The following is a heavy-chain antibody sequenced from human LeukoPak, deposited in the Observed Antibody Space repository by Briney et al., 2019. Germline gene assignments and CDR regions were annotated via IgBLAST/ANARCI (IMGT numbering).Heavy chain of an antibody. D-gene: IGHD3-22*01. Sequence: SETLSLTCAVYGGSFSGYYWSWIRQPPGKGLEWIGEINHSGSTNYNPSLKSRVTISVGTSKNQFSLKLSSVTAADTAAYYCARGRFYYDSSGYPPLGYWGKGTLVTVSS. V-gene: IGHV4-34*01. J-gene: IGHJ4*02. CDR1: GGSFSGYY. CDR2: INHSGST. CDR3: ARGRFYYDSSGYPPLGY.